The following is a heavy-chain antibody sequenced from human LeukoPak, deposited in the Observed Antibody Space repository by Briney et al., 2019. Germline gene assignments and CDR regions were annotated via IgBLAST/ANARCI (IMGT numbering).Heavy chain of an antibody. Sequence: GGSLRLSCTVSGFTVSSNSMNWVRQAPGKGLEWVSSITSSSSYVYYADSVKGRFTISRDNAKNSLYLQMNSLRAEDTAIYYCARGRSGWYHNFDYWGQGTLVTVSS. CDR3: ARGRSGWYHNFDY. CDR2: ITSSSSYV. J-gene: IGHJ4*02. CDR1: GFTVSSNS. D-gene: IGHD6-19*01. V-gene: IGHV3-21*01.